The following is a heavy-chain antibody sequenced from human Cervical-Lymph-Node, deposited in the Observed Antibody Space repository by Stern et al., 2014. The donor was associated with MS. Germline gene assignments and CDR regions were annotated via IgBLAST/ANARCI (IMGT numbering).Heavy chain of an antibody. D-gene: IGHD4-23*01. CDR3: AREHHGGNFAS. V-gene: IGHV1-69*01. J-gene: IGHJ5*02. CDR2: IVPIFGRA. CDR1: GATFNTNA. Sequence: VQLVQSGAEVRKPESSVKVSCKASGATFNTNAISWLRQAPGQGPEWMGAIVPIFGRANYVQKLRGRLTITADESASTAYMELRSLRSEDTAVYYCAREHHGGNFASWGQGTLVTVSS.